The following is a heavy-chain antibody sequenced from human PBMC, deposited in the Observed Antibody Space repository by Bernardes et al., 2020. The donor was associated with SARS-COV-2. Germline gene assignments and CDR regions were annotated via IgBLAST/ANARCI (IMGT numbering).Heavy chain of an antibody. V-gene: IGHV1-8*02. CDR2: VSPNSGKT. CDR1: GYAFGNYD. Sequence: ASVKVSCKASGYAFGNYDIIWLRQATGQGPEWMGWVSPNSGKTAYAQNFQGRVTLTRDMSITTAYMELRDLTSEDTAVYYCARGRFAPDPWGQGTLVTVAS. CDR3: ARGRFAPDP. D-gene: IGHD3-10*01. J-gene: IGHJ5*02.